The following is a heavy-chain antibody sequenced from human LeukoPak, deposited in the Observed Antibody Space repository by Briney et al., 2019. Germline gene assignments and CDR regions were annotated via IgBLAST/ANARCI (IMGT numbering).Heavy chain of an antibody. Sequence: GGSLRLSCAASGFTFTNYAMSWARQAPGKGLEWVSSISGDGGGTYYADSVKGRFTISRDNSTNTLYLQMNSLRADDTAIYYCAKRSPPATYYFDYWGQGTLVTVSS. CDR1: GFTFTNYA. CDR2: ISGDGGGT. V-gene: IGHV3-23*01. J-gene: IGHJ4*02. CDR3: AKRSPPATYYFDY.